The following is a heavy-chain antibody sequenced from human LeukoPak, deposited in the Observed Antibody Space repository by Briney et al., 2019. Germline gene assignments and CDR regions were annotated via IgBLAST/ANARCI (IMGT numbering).Heavy chain of an antibody. D-gene: IGHD3-10*01. V-gene: IGHV4-59*12. J-gene: IGHJ5*02. Sequence: SETLSLTCTVSGGSISSYYWSWIRQPPGKSPEWIGYIYYSGSPIYSPSLNSRVTISLDTSKNRFSLKLTSVTAADTAVYYCAREGYGSRSRDNWLDPWGQGTLVTVSS. CDR2: IYYSGSP. CDR3: AREGYGSRSRDNWLDP. CDR1: GGSISSYY.